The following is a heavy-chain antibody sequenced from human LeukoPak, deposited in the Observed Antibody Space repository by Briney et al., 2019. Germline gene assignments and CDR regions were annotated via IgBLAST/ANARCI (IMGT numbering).Heavy chain of an antibody. Sequence: PGGSLRLSCVASGFTFNTYVMSWVRQVPGKGREGVSSVSGDGRDPYYTDSVKGRFTISRDNSKSAIFLQMSSLRVEDSAVYYCAKGISEDGYNFERGADFWGQGSLVTVSS. CDR2: VSGDGRDP. D-gene: IGHD5-24*01. J-gene: IGHJ4*02. CDR1: GFTFNTYV. CDR3: AKGISEDGYNFERGADF. V-gene: IGHV3-23*01.